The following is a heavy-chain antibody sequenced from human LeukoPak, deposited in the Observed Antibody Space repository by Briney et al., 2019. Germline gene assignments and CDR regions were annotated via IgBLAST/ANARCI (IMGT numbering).Heavy chain of an antibody. Sequence: PGGSLRLSCAASGLTFSGYTMNWVRQAPGKGLEWVSSISSKSSDIYYADPVKGRFTISRDNAKNSLYLQMNSLRAEDTAVYYCARDWRAGTYYLDYWGQGTLVTVSS. CDR2: ISSKSSDI. D-gene: IGHD3-3*01. CDR1: GLTFSGYT. V-gene: IGHV3-21*01. CDR3: ARDWRAGTYYLDY. J-gene: IGHJ4*02.